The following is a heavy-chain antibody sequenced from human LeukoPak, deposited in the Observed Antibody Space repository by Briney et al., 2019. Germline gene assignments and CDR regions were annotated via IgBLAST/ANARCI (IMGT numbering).Heavy chain of an antibody. CDR2: INHSGST. V-gene: IGHV4-34*01. CDR3: ARVYYDFWSGYYSYYFDY. D-gene: IGHD3-3*01. J-gene: IGHJ4*02. Sequence: GSLRLSCAASGFTFSDYYMSWIRQPPGKGLEWIGEINHSGSTNYNPSLKSRVTISVDTSKNQFSLKLSSVTAADTAVYYCARVYYDFWSGYYSYYFDYWGQGTLVTVSS. CDR1: GFTFSDYY.